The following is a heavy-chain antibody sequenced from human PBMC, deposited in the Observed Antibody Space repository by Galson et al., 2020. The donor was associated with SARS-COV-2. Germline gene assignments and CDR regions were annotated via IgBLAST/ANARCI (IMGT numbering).Heavy chain of an antibody. Sequence: GESLKISCAASGFTFSSYWMHWVRQAPGKGLVWVSRINSDGSSTSYADSVKGRFTISRDNAKNTLYLQMNSLRAEDTAVYYCARVLGITIFGVVSNSAGGMDVWGQGTTVTVSS. V-gene: IGHV3-74*01. J-gene: IGHJ6*02. D-gene: IGHD3-3*01. CDR3: ARVLGITIFGVVSNSAGGMDV. CDR1: GFTFSSYW. CDR2: INSDGSST.